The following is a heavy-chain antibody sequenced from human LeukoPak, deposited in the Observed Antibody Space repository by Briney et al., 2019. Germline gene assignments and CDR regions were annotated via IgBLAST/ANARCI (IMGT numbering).Heavy chain of an antibody. CDR3: ARESGDYYYDSSGQFDY. J-gene: IGHJ4*02. Sequence: ASVKVSCKASGYTFTSYGISWVRQAPGQGLEWMGWISAYNGNTNYAQKFQGRVTMTRDMSTSTVYMELSSLRSEDTAVYFCARESGDYYYDSSGQFDYWGQGTLVTVSS. D-gene: IGHD3-22*01. CDR2: ISAYNGNT. V-gene: IGHV1-18*01. CDR1: GYTFTSYG.